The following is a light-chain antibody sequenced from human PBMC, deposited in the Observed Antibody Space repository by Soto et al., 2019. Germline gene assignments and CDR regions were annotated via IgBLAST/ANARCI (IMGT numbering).Light chain of an antibody. Sequence: QSALTQPASVSGSPGQSITISCTGTSSDVGGYNYVSWYQQHPGKVPKLMIYEVSNRPSGVSNRFSGSESGNTSSLTISGFQSEVEAGYDGSLYTSSSTYVPGTGTKLTVL. CDR2: EVS. V-gene: IGLV2-14*01. CDR3: SLYTSSSTYV. J-gene: IGLJ1*01. CDR1: SSDVGGYNY.